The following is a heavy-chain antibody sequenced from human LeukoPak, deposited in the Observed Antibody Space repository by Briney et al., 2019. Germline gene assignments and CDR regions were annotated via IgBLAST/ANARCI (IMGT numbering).Heavy chain of an antibody. Sequence: PSQTLSLTCAISGDSVSSNRAAWNWIRQSPSRGLEWLGRTYYRSKWYYDYEVSVKSRITINPDTSKNQFSLQLNSVTAADTAVYYCALRTLNYGSGLYWGQGTLVTVSS. CDR2: TYYRSKWYY. CDR1: GDSVSSNRAA. V-gene: IGHV6-1*01. D-gene: IGHD3-10*01. J-gene: IGHJ4*02. CDR3: ALRTLNYGSGLY.